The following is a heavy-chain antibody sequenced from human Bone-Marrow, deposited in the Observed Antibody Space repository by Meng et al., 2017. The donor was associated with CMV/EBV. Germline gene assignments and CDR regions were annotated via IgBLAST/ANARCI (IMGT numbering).Heavy chain of an antibody. J-gene: IGHJ6*01. D-gene: IGHD3-3*01. Sequence: GGSLRLSCAASGYTFTSYYMHWVRQAPGQGLEWMGIINPSGGSTSYAQKFQGRVTMTRDTSTSTVYMELSSLRSEDTAVYYCARGSGIFGVVIFPQHYGMDVWGQGTTVTVSS. CDR1: GYTFTSYY. CDR2: INPSGGST. V-gene: IGHV1-46*01. CDR3: ARGSGIFGVVIFPQHYGMDV.